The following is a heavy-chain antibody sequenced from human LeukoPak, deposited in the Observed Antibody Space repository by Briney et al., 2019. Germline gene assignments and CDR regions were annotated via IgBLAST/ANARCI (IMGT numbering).Heavy chain of an antibody. V-gene: IGHV4-39*01. CDR1: GGSISGSNYY. CDR2: IYHTGST. CDR3: ILGGKLDY. J-gene: IGHJ4*02. D-gene: IGHD3-10*01. Sequence: SGTLSLTCTVSGGSISGSNYYRGWIRQPPGKGLEWVGGIYHTGSTHYNPSLKSRVTISVDTSKNQLSLRLKSVTAADTAMYYCILGGKLDYWGQGILVTVSS.